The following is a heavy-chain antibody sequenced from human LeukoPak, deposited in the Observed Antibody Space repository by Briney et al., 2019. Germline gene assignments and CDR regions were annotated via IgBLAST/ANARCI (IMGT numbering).Heavy chain of an antibody. J-gene: IGHJ6*03. Sequence: GGSLRLSCAASGFTFSSYSMNWVRQAPGKGLEWVSSISSSSSYIYYADSVKGRFTISRDNAKNSLYLQMNSLRAEDTAVYYCARAFYGTNYYYYYMDVWGKGTTVTVSS. V-gene: IGHV3-21*01. CDR1: GFTFSSYS. D-gene: IGHD1-1*01. CDR2: ISSSSSYI. CDR3: ARAFYGTNYYYYYMDV.